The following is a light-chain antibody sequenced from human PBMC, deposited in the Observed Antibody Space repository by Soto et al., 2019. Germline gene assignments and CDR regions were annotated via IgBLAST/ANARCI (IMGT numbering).Light chain of an antibody. CDR1: NIGSKS. V-gene: IGLV3-21*02. CDR3: QVWDSRSDHYV. CDR2: ADY. Sequence: SYELTQPPSVSVAPGQTARITRGGNNIGSKSVNWYQQKAGQAPVLVVYADYDRPSGIPERFSGSNSGNTATLTISRVEAGDEADYYCQVWDSRSDHYVFGSGTKVTVL. J-gene: IGLJ1*01.